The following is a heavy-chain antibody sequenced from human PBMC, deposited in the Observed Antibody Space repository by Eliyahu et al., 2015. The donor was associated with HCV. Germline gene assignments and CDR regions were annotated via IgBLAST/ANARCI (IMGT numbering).Heavy chain of an antibody. D-gene: IGHD1-26*01. Sequence: QLVESGGGLVKPGGSLRLSCTTSRFDFTKAWMSWVRQSPGKGLEWVGRIKSKTDGGTTDYAAPVKGRFSISRDDSEKTVYLQMNSLKTEDTAVYYCATGSGRYGVGHWGQGTLVTVSS. CDR2: IKSKTDGGTT. CDR3: ATGSGRYGVGH. J-gene: IGHJ4*02. V-gene: IGHV3-15*01. CDR1: RFDFTKAW.